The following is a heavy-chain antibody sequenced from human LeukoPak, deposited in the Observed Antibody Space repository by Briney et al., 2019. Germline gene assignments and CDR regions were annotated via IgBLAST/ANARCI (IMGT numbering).Heavy chain of an antibody. CDR3: ARGDFDYGRGYFDY. V-gene: IGHV4-4*07. J-gene: IGHJ4*02. D-gene: IGHD4-17*01. CDR2: IYTSGST. CDR1: GGSISSYY. Sequence: SETLSLTCTVSGGSISSYYWNWIRQPAGKGLEWIGRIYTSGSTNYNPSLKSRVTMSVDTSKNQFSLKLSSVTAADTAVYYCARGDFDYGRGYFDYWGQGTLVTVSS.